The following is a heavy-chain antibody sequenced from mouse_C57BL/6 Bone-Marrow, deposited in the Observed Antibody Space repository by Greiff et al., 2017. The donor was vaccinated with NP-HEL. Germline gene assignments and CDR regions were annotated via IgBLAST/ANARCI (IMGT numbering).Heavy chain of an antibody. CDR3: ARNRGITTTHYYAMDY. CDR2: IWSGGST. V-gene: IGHV2-2*01. J-gene: IGHJ4*01. Sequence: QVQLKESGPGLVQPSQSLSITCTVSGFSLTSYGVHWVRQSPGKGLEWLGVIWSGGSTDYNAAFISRLSISKDNSKSQVFFKMISLQADDTAIYYCARNRGITTTHYYAMDYWGQGTSVTVSS. D-gene: IGHD2-4*01. CDR1: GFSLTSYG.